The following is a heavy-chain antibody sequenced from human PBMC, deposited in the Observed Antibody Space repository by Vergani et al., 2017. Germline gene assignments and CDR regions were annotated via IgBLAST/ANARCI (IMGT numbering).Heavy chain of an antibody. CDR1: GFSFSGYG. CDR2: IWYDGTKK. Sequence: QVQLVQSGGGVVQPGRSLRLSCAASGFSFSGYGMHWVRRTPGGGLEWVALIWYDGTKKHYADSVKGRFTISRDNSKNTLYLEMNSLGVEDTAVYYCARIRSGRPRDFGYWGQGTLVTVSS. V-gene: IGHV3-33*01. D-gene: IGHD3-10*01. CDR3: ARIRSGRPRDFGY. J-gene: IGHJ4*02.